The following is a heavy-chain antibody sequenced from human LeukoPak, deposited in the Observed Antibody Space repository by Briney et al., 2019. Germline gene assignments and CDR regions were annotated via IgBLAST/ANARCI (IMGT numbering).Heavy chain of an antibody. J-gene: IGHJ4*02. CDR3: ARGGATTAIDY. V-gene: IGHV1-69*04. CDR2: IIPILGIA. Sequence: ASVKVSCKASGGTFSSYAISWVRQAPGQGLEWMGRIIPILGIANYAQKFQGRVTMTTGTSTSTAYMELRSLRSDDTAVYYCARGGATTAIDYWGQGTLVTVSS. D-gene: IGHD5-12*01. CDR1: GGTFSSYA.